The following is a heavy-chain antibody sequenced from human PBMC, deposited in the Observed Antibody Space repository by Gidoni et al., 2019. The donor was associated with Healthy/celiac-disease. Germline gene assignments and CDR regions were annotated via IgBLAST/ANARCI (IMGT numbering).Heavy chain of an antibody. CDR2: ISYDGSNK. V-gene: IGHV3-30*04. CDR1: GFTFSSYA. J-gene: IGHJ5*02. Sequence: QVQLVESGGGVVQPGRSLRLSCAASGFTFSSYAMHWVRQAPGKGLEWVAVISYDGSNKYYADSVKGRFTISRDNSKNTLYLQMNSLRAEDTAVYYCARELIVATKYNWFDPWGQGTLVTVSS. CDR3: ARELIVATKYNWFDP. D-gene: IGHD5-12*01.